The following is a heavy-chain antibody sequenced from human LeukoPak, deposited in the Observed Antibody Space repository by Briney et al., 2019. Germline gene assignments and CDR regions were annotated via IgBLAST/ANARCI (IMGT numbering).Heavy chain of an antibody. Sequence: GGSLRLSCAASGFTFSRYAMSWVRQAPGKGLEWVSDNSDNGGSTHYEDSVKGRFTISRDNSKNTLYLQMNSLRAEDTAVYYCAKEYYYDSSGYCTIDYWGQGTLVTVSS. CDR3: AKEYYYDSSGYCTIDY. CDR1: GFTFSRYA. CDR2: NSDNGGST. V-gene: IGHV3-23*01. J-gene: IGHJ4*02. D-gene: IGHD3-22*01.